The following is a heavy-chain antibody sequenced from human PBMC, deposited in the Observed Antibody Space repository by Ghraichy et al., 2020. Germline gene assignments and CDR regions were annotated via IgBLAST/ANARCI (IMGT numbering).Heavy chain of an antibody. CDR2: IYSGDST. J-gene: IGHJ3*02. CDR3: SRDRGQGYCSSTSCYAGAFDI. Sequence: GSLRLSCAASGFSVGTNYMSWVRQAPGKGLEWVSVIYSGDSTYYADPVKGRFTISRHTSKNTLYLQMNSLRPEDTAVYYCSRDRGQGYCSSTSCYAGAFDIWGQGTMVTVSS. CDR1: GFSVGTNY. V-gene: IGHV3-53*04. D-gene: IGHD2-2*01.